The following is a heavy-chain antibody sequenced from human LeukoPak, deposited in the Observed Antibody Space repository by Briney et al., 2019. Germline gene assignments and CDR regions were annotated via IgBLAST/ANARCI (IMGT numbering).Heavy chain of an antibody. CDR3: ARDVSDIVVVVAAY. J-gene: IGHJ4*02. Sequence: GASVKVSCKASGYTFTGYYMHWVRQAPGQGLEWMGWINPNSGGTSYAQKFQGRVTMTRDTSISTAYMELSRLRSDDTAVYYCARDVSDIVVVVAAYWGQGTLVTVSS. D-gene: IGHD2-15*01. CDR2: INPNSGGT. CDR1: GYTFTGYY. V-gene: IGHV1-2*02.